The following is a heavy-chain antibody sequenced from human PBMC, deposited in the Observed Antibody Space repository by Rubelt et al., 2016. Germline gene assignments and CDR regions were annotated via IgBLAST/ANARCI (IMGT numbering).Heavy chain of an antibody. J-gene: IGHJ3*01. CDR3: ARNYYDGSGFTFDP. CDR2: INHSGNS. CDR1: GDSITNYY. Sequence: QVQLQESGPGLVKPSETLSLTCGVFGDSITNYYWSWIRQPPGKGLEWIGEINHSGNSNYNPSLKSRVTLSVDTSKKQVSLRLSSVTAADTAVYYCARNYYDGSGFTFDPWGQGTMVTVSS. V-gene: IGHV4-34*01. D-gene: IGHD3-22*01.